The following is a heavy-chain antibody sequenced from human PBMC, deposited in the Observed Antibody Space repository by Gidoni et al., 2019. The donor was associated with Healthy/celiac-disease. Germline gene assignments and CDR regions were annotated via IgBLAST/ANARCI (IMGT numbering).Heavy chain of an antibody. J-gene: IGHJ4*02. CDR3: ARVRAGSGSSDY. D-gene: IGHD3-10*01. CDR2: IYYSGST. V-gene: IGHV4-39*07. CDR1: GGSISSSSYY. Sequence: QLQLQESGPGLVKPSETLSLTCTVSGGSISSSSYYWGWIRQPPGKGLEWIGSIYYSGSTYYNPSLKSRVTISVDTSKNQFSLKLSSVTAADTAVYYCARVRAGSGSSDYWGQGTLVTVSS.